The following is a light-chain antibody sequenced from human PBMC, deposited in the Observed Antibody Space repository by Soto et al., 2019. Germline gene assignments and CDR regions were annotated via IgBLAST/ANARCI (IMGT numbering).Light chain of an antibody. CDR2: EVS. CDR1: SSDVGAYDY. CDR3: SSYTSSSTRV. Sequence: QFVLTQPSSVSGSSGQSIALSCTGTSSDVGAYDYVSWYQQHPDKAPKLMIYEVSHRPSGVSNRFYGSKSVNTATLTISGLQAEDEADYYCSSYTSSSTRVFGTGTKVNV. V-gene: IGLV2-14*03. J-gene: IGLJ1*01.